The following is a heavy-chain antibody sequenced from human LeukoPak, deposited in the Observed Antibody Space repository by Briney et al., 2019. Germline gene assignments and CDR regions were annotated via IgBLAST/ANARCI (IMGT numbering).Heavy chain of an antibody. CDR1: GFTFSSYT. D-gene: IGHD3-22*01. CDR2: ISGSGGST. V-gene: IGHV3-23*01. CDR3: AKPHYYYYDSSWFDP. Sequence: PGGSLRLSCAASGFTFSSYTMSWVRQAPGKGLEWVSAISGSGGSTYYADSVKGRFTISRDNSKNTLYLQMNSLRAEDTAVYYCAKPHYYYYDSSWFDPWGQGTLVTVSS. J-gene: IGHJ5*02.